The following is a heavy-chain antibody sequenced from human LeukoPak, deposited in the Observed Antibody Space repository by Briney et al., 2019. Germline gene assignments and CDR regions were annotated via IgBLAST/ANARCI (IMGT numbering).Heavy chain of an antibody. Sequence: GGSLRLSCAATGFAFSAYEMNWVRQAPGKGLEWVAYSSGSDTTTYYADSAKGRFVTSRDNARSSLYLQMNSLRAEDTALYYCTTLGYHLDSWGQGTLVTVSS. CDR2: SSGSDTTT. J-gene: IGHJ4*02. CDR1: GFAFSAYE. CDR3: TTLGYHLDS. V-gene: IGHV3-48*03. D-gene: IGHD3-22*01.